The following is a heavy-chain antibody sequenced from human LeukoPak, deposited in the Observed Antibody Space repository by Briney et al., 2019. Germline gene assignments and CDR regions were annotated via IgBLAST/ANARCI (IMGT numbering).Heavy chain of an antibody. CDR2: IYYSGST. CDR3: ARGGPPSTAMVKTFGY. CDR1: GGSISSYY. Sequence: NPSETLSLTCTVSGGSISSYYWSWIRQPPGKGLEWIGYIYYSGSTNYNPSLKSRVTISVDTSKNQFSLKLSSVTAADTAVYYCARGGPPSTAMVKTFGYWGQGALVTVSS. V-gene: IGHV4-59*12. D-gene: IGHD5-18*01. J-gene: IGHJ4*02.